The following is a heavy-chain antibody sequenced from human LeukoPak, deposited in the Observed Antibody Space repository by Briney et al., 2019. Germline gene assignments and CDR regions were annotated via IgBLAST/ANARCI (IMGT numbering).Heavy chain of an antibody. J-gene: IGHJ5*02. CDR2: IYYSGST. CDR3: ARLASSSWSRVRWFDP. D-gene: IGHD6-13*01. V-gene: IGHV4-39*07. Sequence: PSETLSLTCTVSGGSISSSSYYWGWIRQPPGKGLEWIGSIYYSGSTYYNPSLKSRVTISVDTSKNQFSLKLSSVTAADTAVYYCARLASSSWSRVRWFDPWGQGTLVTVSS. CDR1: GGSISSSSYY.